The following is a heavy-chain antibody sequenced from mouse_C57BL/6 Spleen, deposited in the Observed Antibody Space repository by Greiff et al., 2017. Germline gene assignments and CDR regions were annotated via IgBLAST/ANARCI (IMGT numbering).Heavy chain of an antibody. CDR3: ARYPYDYDWFAY. CDR1: GYAFSSYW. D-gene: IGHD2-4*01. CDR2: IYPGDGDT. V-gene: IGHV1-80*01. J-gene: IGHJ3*01. Sequence: QVQLQQSGAELVKPGASVKISCKASGYAFSSYWMNWVKQRPGKGLEWIGQIYPGDGDTNYNGKFKGKATMTADKSSSTAYMQLSSLTSEDSAVYFCARYPYDYDWFAYWGQGTLVTVSA.